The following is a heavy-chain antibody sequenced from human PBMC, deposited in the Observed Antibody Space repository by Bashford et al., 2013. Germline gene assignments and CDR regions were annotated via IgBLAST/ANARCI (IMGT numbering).Heavy chain of an antibody. CDR2: IVGGRGST. J-gene: IGHJ5*02. V-gene: IGHV3-23*01. D-gene: IGHD3-22*01. Sequence: VRQAPGKGLEWVSGIVGGRGSTYYADSVKGRFSISRDNFKNMLYLQMSSLRAEDTAVYYCAKCHHYDSSGDYSCEGVRPWGQGTLVTVSS. CDR3: AKCHHYDSSGDYSCEGVRP.